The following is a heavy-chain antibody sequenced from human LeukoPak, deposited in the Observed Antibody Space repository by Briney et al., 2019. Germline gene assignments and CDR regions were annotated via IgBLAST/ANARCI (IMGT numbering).Heavy chain of an antibody. CDR2: ISSSSSYT. Sequence: GGSLRLSCAVSGFTFSDYYMSWIRQAPGEGLEWVSYISSSSSYTNYADSVKGRFTISRDNAKNSLYLQMNSLRAEDTAVYYCAKHIYYDFWSGYGYWGQGTLVTVSS. V-gene: IGHV3-11*06. J-gene: IGHJ4*02. CDR3: AKHIYYDFWSGYGY. CDR1: GFTFSDYY. D-gene: IGHD3-3*01.